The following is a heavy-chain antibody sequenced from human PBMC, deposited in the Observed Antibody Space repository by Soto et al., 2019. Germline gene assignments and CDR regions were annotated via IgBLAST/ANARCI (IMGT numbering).Heavy chain of an antibody. CDR2: IYHSGST. D-gene: IGHD3-9*01. CDR3: ARVWTGAFDY. V-gene: IGHV4-30-2*01. Sequence: SETLSLTCAVSGGSISSGGYSWSWIRQPPGKGLEWIGDIYHSGSTYYNPSLKSRVTISVDRPKNQFSLKLSSVTAADTAVYYCARVWTGAFDYWGQGTLVTVSS. J-gene: IGHJ4*02. CDR1: GGSISSGGYS.